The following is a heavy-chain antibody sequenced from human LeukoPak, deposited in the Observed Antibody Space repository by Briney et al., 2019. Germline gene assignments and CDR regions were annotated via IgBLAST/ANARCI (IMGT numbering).Heavy chain of an antibody. CDR1: GGSIIGYY. Sequence: SETLSLTCTFSGGSIIGYYWSWIRQPAGKGLEWIGRIYSSGSTNYNPSLKTRVTMSIDTSKNKLSLKLTSVTAADTAVYYCAREPVAGNYYYYYMDVWGKGTTVTVSS. CDR3: AREPVAGNYYYYYMDV. CDR2: IYSSGST. V-gene: IGHV4-4*07. J-gene: IGHJ6*03. D-gene: IGHD6-19*01.